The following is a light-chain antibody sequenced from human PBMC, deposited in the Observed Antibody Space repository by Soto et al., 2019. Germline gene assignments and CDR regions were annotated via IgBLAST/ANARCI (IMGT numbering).Light chain of an antibody. CDR3: QQFSNWPPGT. CDR2: GAS. V-gene: IGKV3-15*01. Sequence: IVMTQSPVTLSVSPGERATLSCRASQSVSCDLAWYQHKSCQAPRLLIYGASTRATGIPNRFSGSGSGTEFALTISGLQCEDFAVYYCQQFSNWPPGTFGQGTKVE. J-gene: IGKJ1*01. CDR1: QSVSCD.